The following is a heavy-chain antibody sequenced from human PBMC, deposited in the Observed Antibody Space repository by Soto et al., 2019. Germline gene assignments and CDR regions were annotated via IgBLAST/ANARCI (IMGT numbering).Heavy chain of an antibody. V-gene: IGHV4-61*08. J-gene: IGHJ5*02. D-gene: IGHD2-21*01. CDR3: AREVIAPPTYFDP. CDR2: VYYSGTT. Sequence: QVQLQESGPGLVKPLETLSLTCTVSGGSIDSGAYYWSWIRQPPGKGLEWIGSVYYSGTTNYNPFLKSRVTLSLDKSKNQFSLKMNSVTAADTAVYYCAREVIAPPTYFDPWGQGTLVTVSS. CDR1: GGSIDSGAYY.